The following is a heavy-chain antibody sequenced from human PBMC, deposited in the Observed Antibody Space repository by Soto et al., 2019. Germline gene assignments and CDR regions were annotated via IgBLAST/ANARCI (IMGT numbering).Heavy chain of an antibody. V-gene: IGHV4-39*07. D-gene: IGHD3-16*01. CDR3: ARIDYDYIWGSPGPMDY. Sequence: SETLSLTCTVSGGSISSSSYYWGWIRQPPGKGLEWIGSIYYSGSTYYNPSLKSRVTISVDTSKNQFSLKLSSVTAADTAVYYCARIDYDYIWGSPGPMDYWGQGTLVTVSS. CDR1: GGSISSSSYY. CDR2: IYYSGST. J-gene: IGHJ4*02.